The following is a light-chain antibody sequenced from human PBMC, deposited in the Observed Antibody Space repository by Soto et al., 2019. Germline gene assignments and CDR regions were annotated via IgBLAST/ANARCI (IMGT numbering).Light chain of an antibody. CDR1: SSDIGRYNY. CDR3: CTSAGNHPH. J-gene: IGLJ2*01. Sequence: QSVLTQPRSVSGSPGQSVTISCTATSSDIGRYNYVSWYQHHPGQAPKLIIFDVTKRPSWIPDRFSGSKSGNTASLTISGLQAEDEAYCCSCTSAGNHPHFGGGTKLTVL. V-gene: IGLV2-11*01. CDR2: DVT.